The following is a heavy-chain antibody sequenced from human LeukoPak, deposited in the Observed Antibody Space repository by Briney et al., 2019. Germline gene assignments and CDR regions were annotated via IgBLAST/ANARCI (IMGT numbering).Heavy chain of an antibody. Sequence: GGSLRLSCAASGFTFSTYAMSWVRQAPGKGLQWVSTISYSGSRTYYPDSVKGRFTISRDNSKNTLYLQMNGLRADDTAVYYCAVSFGDAISYWGQGTLVIVSS. CDR1: GFTFSTYA. CDR3: AVSFGDAISY. J-gene: IGHJ4*02. D-gene: IGHD3-10*01. V-gene: IGHV3-23*01. CDR2: ISYSGSRT.